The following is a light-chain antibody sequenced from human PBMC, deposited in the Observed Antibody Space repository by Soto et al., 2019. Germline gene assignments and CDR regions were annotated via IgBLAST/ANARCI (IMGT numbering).Light chain of an antibody. CDR2: SNN. V-gene: IGLV1-44*01. CDR1: SSNVGSNT. Sequence: QSVLTQPPSASGTPGQRVTISCSGSSSNVGSNTVNWYQQLPGTTPKLLIYSNNQRPSGVPDRFSGSKSGTSASLAISGRQSEDEEDYYCAAWDDSMKGGVFGGGTKVTVL. J-gene: IGLJ3*02. CDR3: AAWDDSMKGGV.